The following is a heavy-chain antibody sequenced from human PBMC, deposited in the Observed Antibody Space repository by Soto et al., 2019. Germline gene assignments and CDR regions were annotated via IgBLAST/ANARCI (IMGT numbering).Heavy chain of an antibody. J-gene: IGHJ4*02. CDR1: GFTFSSYA. D-gene: IGHD3-10*01. Sequence: VQLVESGGGVVQPGRSLRLSCAASGFTFSSYAMHWVRQAPGKGLEWVAVISYDGSNKYYADSVKGRFTISRDNSKNTLYLQMNSLRAEDTAVYYCARDTSGGLDYWGQGTLVTVSS. V-gene: IGHV3-30-3*01. CDR2: ISYDGSNK. CDR3: ARDTSGGLDY.